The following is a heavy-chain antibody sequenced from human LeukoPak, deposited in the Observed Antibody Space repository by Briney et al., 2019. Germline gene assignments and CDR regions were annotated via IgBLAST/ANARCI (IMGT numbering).Heavy chain of an antibody. CDR1: GGSISSYY. V-gene: IGHV4-59*08. Sequence: SETLSLTCTVSGGSISSYYWSWIRQPPGKGLEWIGSIYYSGSTNYNPSLKRRVTISVDTSKNQFSLKLSSVTAADTAVYYCARRPTDTRYGLDVWGQGTTVTVSS. CDR2: IYYSGST. D-gene: IGHD1-14*01. J-gene: IGHJ6*02. CDR3: ARRPTDTRYGLDV.